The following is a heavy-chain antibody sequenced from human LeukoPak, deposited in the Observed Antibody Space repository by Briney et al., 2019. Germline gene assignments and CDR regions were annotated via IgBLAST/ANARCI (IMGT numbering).Heavy chain of an antibody. D-gene: IGHD2-2*01. V-gene: IGHV3-21*01. CDR3: ARGPRGKYQLLSATLDWFDP. J-gene: IGHJ5*02. CDR2: ISSSSSSI. CDR1: GFTFSSYS. Sequence: PGGSLRLSCAASGFTFSSYSMNWVRQAPGKGLERVSYISSSSSSIYYADSVKGRFTISRDNAKNSLYLQMNSLRAEDTAVYYCARGPRGKYQLLSATLDWFDPWGQGTLVTVSS.